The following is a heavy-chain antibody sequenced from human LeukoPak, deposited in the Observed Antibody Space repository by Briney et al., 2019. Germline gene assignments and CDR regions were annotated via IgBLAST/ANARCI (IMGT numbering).Heavy chain of an antibody. V-gene: IGHV4-59*12. D-gene: IGHD3-16*02. J-gene: IGHJ4*02. CDR1: GGSISNYY. Sequence: PSETLSPTCTVSGGSISNYYWSWIRQPPGKGLEWIGYIHHSESTNYNPSLKSRVAISVDTSKNQFSLKLSSVTAADTAVYYCASRAGFGELSGWGQGTLVTVSS. CDR3: ASRAGFGELSG. CDR2: IHHSEST.